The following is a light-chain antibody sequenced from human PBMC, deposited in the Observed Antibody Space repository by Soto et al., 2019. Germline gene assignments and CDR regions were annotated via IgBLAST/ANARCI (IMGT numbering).Light chain of an antibody. Sequence: EIVMTQSPATLSVSPGERATLSCRASQSVRNNLAWYQQKPGQAPRLLIYDASTLATGIPARFSGSGSGTEFTLTITSLQSEAFAIYSYQQYKNWPPLYTFGQGTKLEIK. CDR3: QQYKNWPPLYT. CDR1: QSVRNN. CDR2: DAS. J-gene: IGKJ2*01. V-gene: IGKV3-15*01.